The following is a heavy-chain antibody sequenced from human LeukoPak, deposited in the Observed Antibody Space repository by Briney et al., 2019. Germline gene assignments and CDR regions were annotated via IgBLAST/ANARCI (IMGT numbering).Heavy chain of an antibody. CDR1: GFTFSSYG. V-gene: IGHV3-30*18. Sequence: GGSLRLSCAASGFTFSSYGMHWVRQAPGKGLEWVAVISYDGSNKYYADSVKGRFTISRDNSKNTLYLQMNSLRAEDTAVYYCAKDLMGCWGQGTLVTVSS. CDR2: ISYDGSNK. CDR3: AKDLMGC. D-gene: IGHD2-8*01. J-gene: IGHJ4*02.